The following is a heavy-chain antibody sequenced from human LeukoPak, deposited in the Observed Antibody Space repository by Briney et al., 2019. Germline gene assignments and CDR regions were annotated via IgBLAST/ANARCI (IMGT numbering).Heavy chain of an antibody. D-gene: IGHD5-18*01. CDR1: GGSISSYY. Sequence: PSETLSLTCTVSGGSISSYYWSWIRQPAGKGLEWIGRIYTSGSTNCNPSLKSRVTMSVDTSKNQFSLKLSSVTAADTAVYYCARRVQLWRYYYYYYMDVWGKGTTVTVSS. V-gene: IGHV4-4*07. CDR2: IYTSGST. J-gene: IGHJ6*03. CDR3: ARRVQLWRYYYYYYMDV.